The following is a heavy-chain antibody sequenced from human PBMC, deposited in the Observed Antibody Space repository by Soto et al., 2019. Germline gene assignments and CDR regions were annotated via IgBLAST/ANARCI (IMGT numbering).Heavy chain of an antibody. Sequence: NPGGSLRLSCAASGFTFSSYSMNWVRQAPGKGLEWVSSISSSSSYIYYADSVKGRFTISRDNAKNSLYLQMNSLRAEDTAVYYCARKANSGYDWGDDAFDIWGQGTMVTVSS. V-gene: IGHV3-21*01. D-gene: IGHD5-12*01. J-gene: IGHJ3*02. CDR1: GFTFSSYS. CDR2: ISSSSSYI. CDR3: ARKANSGYDWGDDAFDI.